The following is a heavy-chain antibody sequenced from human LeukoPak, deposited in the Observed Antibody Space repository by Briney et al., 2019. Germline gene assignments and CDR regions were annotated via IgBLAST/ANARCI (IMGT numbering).Heavy chain of an antibody. D-gene: IGHD1-26*01. CDR1: GFTVSSNY. Sequence: GGSLRLSCAASGFTVSSNYMSWVRQAPGKGLEWVSVIYSGGSTYYADSVKGRFTISRDNSKNTLYLQMNSLRAEDTAVYYCARSRSGSYYPFDYWGQGTLVTVSS. V-gene: IGHV3-53*01. CDR3: ARSRSGSYYPFDY. CDR2: IYSGGST. J-gene: IGHJ4*02.